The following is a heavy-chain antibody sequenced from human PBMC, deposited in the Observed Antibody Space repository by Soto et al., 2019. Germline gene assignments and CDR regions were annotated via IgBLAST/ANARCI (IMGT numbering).Heavy chain of an antibody. CDR3: ARGPYGDADAFDI. V-gene: IGHV3-48*02. D-gene: IGHD4-17*01. Sequence: GKGLEWVSYISSSSSTIYYADSVKGRFTISRDNAKNSLYLQMNSLRDEDTAVYYCARGPYGDADAFDIWGQGTMVTVSS. CDR2: ISSSSSTI. J-gene: IGHJ3*02.